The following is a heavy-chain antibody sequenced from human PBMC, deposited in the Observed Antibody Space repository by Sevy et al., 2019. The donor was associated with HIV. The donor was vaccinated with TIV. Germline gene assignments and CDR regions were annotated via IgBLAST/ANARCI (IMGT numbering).Heavy chain of an antibody. CDR1: GFTFSSYA. V-gene: IGHV3-23*01. D-gene: IGHD1-1*01. CDR3: AKVTGNYYYYYMDV. J-gene: IGHJ6*03. Sequence: GGSLRLSCAASGFTFSSYAMSWVRQAPGKGLEWVSAISGSGGSTYYADSVKGRFTISRDNSKNTLYLQMNSLRAEDTALYYCAKVTGNYYYYYMDVWGKGTTVTVSS. CDR2: ISGSGGST.